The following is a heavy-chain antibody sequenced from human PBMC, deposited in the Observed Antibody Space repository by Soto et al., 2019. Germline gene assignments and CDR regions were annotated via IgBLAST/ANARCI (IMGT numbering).Heavy chain of an antibody. CDR2: INPNSGGT. J-gene: IGHJ4*02. D-gene: IGHD4-4*01. V-gene: IGHV1-2*04. CDR3: ARAGLMTTATIDY. CDR1: GYTFTVYY. Sequence: ASVKLSCTASGYTFTVYYMHWVRQAPGQGLEWMGWINPNSGGTNYAQKFQGWVTMTRDTSISTAYMKLSRLRSDDTAVYYCARAGLMTTATIDYWGQGTLVTVSS.